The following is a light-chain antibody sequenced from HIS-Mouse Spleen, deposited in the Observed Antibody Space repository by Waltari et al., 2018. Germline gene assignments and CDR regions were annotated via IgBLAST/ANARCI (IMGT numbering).Light chain of an antibody. CDR3: CSYLESSAFVVV. CDR2: EGS. CDR1: SSDVGSYNL. Sequence: QSALTQPASVSGSPGQSITTSCTGTSSDVGSYNLVSWYQQHPGKAHNLMRYEGSKRASVVSIRFYCSRSDNTASLNIFGVQGEDTADYICCSYLESSAFVVVFGGRTSLSVL. V-gene: IGLV2-23*03. J-gene: IGLJ2*01.